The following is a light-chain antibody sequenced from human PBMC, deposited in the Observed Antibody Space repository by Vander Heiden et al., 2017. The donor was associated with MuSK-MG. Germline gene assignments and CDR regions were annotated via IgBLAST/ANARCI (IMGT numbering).Light chain of an antibody. Sequence: VGDRVTITCRASQTISTYLNWYQHKPGKAPKLLIYAASSLQSGVPARFSGRGSGTEFTLTSSRLQPEDLATYFCQQSYSTFTFGPGTKVDI. J-gene: IGKJ3*01. CDR2: AAS. CDR3: QQSYSTFT. CDR1: QTISTY. V-gene: IGKV1-39*01.